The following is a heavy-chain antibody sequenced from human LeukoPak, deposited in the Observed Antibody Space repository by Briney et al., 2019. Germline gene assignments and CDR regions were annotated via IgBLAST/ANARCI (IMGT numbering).Heavy chain of an antibody. Sequence: GGSLRLSCAASGFTFSNSWMYWVRQAPGKGLVWVSRINSDGSSTTYADSVKGRFTISRDNAKNTLYLQMNSLRAGDTAVYYCAKDPSQYDTNTFDVWGQGTMVTVSS. J-gene: IGHJ3*01. V-gene: IGHV3-74*01. D-gene: IGHD2-8*01. CDR1: GFTFSNSW. CDR2: INSDGSST. CDR3: AKDPSQYDTNTFDV.